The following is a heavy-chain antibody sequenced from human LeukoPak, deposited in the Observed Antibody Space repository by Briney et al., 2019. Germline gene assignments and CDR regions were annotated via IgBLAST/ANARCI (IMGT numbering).Heavy chain of an antibody. CDR2: ISGSGGST. V-gene: IGHV3-23*01. CDR1: GFTFSSYA. J-gene: IGHJ4*02. Sequence: PGGSLRLSCAASGFTFSSYAMSWVRQAPGKGLEWVSAISGSGGSTYYADSVKGRFTISRDNSKNTLYLQMNSLRAEDTAVYYCAKSGWDDFLPILSSHHFDYWRQGTLVTVSS. D-gene: IGHD2/OR15-2a*01. CDR3: AKSGWDDFLPILSSHHFDY.